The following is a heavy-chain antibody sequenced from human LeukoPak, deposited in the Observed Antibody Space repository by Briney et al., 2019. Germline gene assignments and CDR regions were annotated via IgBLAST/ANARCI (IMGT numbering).Heavy chain of an antibody. Sequence: HPGGSLRLSCAASGFTVSSNYMSWVRQAPGKGLEWVSVIYSGGSTYYADSLKGRFTISRHNSKNTLYLQMNSLRAEDTAVYYCARHPSGSKERSQYGMDVWGQGTTVTVSS. CDR1: GFTVSSNY. CDR3: ARHPSGSKERSQYGMDV. D-gene: IGHD3-10*01. CDR2: IYSGGST. J-gene: IGHJ6*02. V-gene: IGHV3-53*04.